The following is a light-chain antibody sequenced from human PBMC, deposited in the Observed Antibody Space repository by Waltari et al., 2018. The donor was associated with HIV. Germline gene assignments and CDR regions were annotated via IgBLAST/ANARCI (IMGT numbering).Light chain of an antibody. Sequence: DIQMTQSPSSLSASVGDGVTITCRATQSISSYLNWYQRKLGAAPKLLIYGASTLQSGVPSRISGSGSGTDFTLTINNLQPEDFAIYYCQQSYSTPYTFGQGTKVEIK. CDR1: QSISSY. V-gene: IGKV1-39*01. J-gene: IGKJ2*01. CDR3: QQSYSTPYT. CDR2: GAS.